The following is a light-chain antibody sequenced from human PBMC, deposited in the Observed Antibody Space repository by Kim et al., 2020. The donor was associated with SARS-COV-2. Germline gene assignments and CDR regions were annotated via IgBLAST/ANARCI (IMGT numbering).Light chain of an antibody. CDR1: RSIGRY. V-gene: IGKV3-11*01. Sequence: EVVLTQSPATLSLSPGERATLSCRASRSIGRYIAWYQQRPGQAPRLLTYDASNRAPGIPARFSGSGSGTDFTLTISSLEPEDFAIYYCQQRVDWPTFGPGTKVDIK. CDR2: DAS. J-gene: IGKJ3*01. CDR3: QQRVDWPT.